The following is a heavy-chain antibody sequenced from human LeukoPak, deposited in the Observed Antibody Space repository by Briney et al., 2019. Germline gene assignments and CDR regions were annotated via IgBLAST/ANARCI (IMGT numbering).Heavy chain of an antibody. V-gene: IGHV3-23*01. CDR3: AARSNNWYILDY. CDR1: GFTFSSYV. J-gene: IGHJ4*02. D-gene: IGHD6-13*01. Sequence: GGSLRLSCAASGFTFSSYVMSWVRQAPGKGLEWVSGISGSGGSTYYADSVKGRLTISRDNSKNTLYLQMNSLRAEDTAVYYCAARSNNWYILDYWGQGTLVTXSS. CDR2: ISGSGGST.